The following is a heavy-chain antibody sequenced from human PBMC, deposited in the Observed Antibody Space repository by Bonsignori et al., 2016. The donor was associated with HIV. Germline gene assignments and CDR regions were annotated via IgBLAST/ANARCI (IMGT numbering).Heavy chain of an antibody. CDR2: IYWDDDK. Sequence: WIRQPPGKALEWLALIYWDDDKRYSPSLKSRLTITKDTSKNQVVLTMTNMDPVDTATYYCARYSYDYYYYYMDVWGKGTTVTVSS. CDR3: ARYSYDYYYYYMDV. V-gene: IGHV2-5*02. J-gene: IGHJ6*03. D-gene: IGHD5-18*01.